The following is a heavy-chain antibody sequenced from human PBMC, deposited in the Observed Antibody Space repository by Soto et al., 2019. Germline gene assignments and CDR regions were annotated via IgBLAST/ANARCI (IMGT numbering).Heavy chain of an antibody. D-gene: IGHD3-22*01. CDR3: ARHVEHVRRVYYSTWFDP. V-gene: IGHV5-10-1*01. Sequence: GESLNISCKAAGSSFTSYWITWVRQMPGKGLEWMGRIDPSDSYTDYSPSFQGHVTISADKTISTAYLQWSSLKASYTAMYYCARHVEHVRRVYYSTWFDPWGQGTLVTVSS. CDR1: GSSFTSYW. J-gene: IGHJ5*02. CDR2: IDPSDSYT.